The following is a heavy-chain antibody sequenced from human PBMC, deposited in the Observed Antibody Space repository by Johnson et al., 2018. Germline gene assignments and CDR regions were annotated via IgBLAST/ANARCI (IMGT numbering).Heavy chain of an antibody. CDR1: GFTFSSYG. V-gene: IGHV3-30*18. CDR2: ISYDGSNK. D-gene: IGHD2-15*01. Sequence: QVQLVESGGGVVQPGRSLRLSCAASGFTFSSYGMHWVRQAPGKGLEWVAVISYDGSNKYYADSVKGRFTISRDNSKNTLYLQMNSLRAEDTALYYCAKGDCSGGSCYAAYYYYYYMDVWGKGTTVTVSS. J-gene: IGHJ6*03. CDR3: AKGDCSGGSCYAAYYYYYYMDV.